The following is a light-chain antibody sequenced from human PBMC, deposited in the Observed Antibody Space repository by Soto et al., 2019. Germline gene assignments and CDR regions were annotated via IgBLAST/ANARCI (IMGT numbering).Light chain of an antibody. CDR3: QEYGSPLT. CDR2: GAS. V-gene: IGKV3-20*01. Sequence: EIVLTQSPGTLSLSPGERATLSCRASQSVSSSYLSRYQQKPGQALSLLIYGASSRATGIPDSFSGSGSGANFPLTIRRPERGEWEVDYFQEYGSPLTFGRGNKVDIK. J-gene: IGKJ3*01. CDR1: QSVSSSY.